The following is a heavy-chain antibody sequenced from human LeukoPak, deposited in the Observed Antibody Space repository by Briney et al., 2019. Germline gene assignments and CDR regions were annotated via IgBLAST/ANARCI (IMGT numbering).Heavy chain of an antibody. CDR1: GGSISSSSYS. J-gene: IGHJ5*02. CDR2: IYYSGTT. CDR3: ARMGQLGFDP. Sequence: SETLSLTCTVSGGSISSSSYSWGWIRQPPGKGLEWIGSIYYSGTTYYNPSLKSRVTISVDTSKIQFSLKLSSVAATDTAVYYCARMGQLGFDPWGQGTLVTVSS. V-gene: IGHV4-39*01. D-gene: IGHD6-6*01.